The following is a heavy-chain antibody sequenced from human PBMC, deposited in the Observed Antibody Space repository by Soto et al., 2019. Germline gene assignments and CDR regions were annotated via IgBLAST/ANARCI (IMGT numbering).Heavy chain of an antibody. Sequence: PGESLKISCTGSGYSFTNYWISWVRQMPGKRLEWMGEIDPRDSHTNYSPSFQGHVTMSTDKSNGTAYLHWSSLKASDSAMYYCASHYRASTLMDVGGQGNTLPISS. CDR3: ASHYRASTLMDV. D-gene: IGHD3-10*01. J-gene: IGHJ6*02. V-gene: IGHV5-10-1*01. CDR2: IDPRDSHT. CDR1: GYSFTNYW.